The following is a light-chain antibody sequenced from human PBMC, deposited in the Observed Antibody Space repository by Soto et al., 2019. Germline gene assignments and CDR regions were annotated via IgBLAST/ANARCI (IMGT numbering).Light chain of an antibody. J-gene: IGLJ1*01. V-gene: IGLV2-14*01. CDR3: SSYRSSSTYV. CDR1: SSDVGGYNY. CDR2: DVS. Sequence: QSALTKPDSVSGSPGQSITISCTGTSSDVGGYNYVSWYQQHPGKAPKLMIYDVSNRPSGDSNRFSGSKSGNTASLTISGLQAEDEADYYCSSYRSSSTYVFGTGTKVTVL.